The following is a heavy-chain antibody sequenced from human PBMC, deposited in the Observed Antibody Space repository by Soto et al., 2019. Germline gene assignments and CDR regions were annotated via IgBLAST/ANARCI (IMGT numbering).Heavy chain of an antibody. CDR2: IYPGDSXX. CDR1: GYSFTSYW. Sequence: PGESLKISCKGSGYSFTSYWIGWVRQMPGKGLEWMGIIYPGDSXXXXXXXFQGQVTISADKSISTAYLQWSSLKASDTAMYYCARQDCTNGVCRYYGMDVWGQGTTVTVSS. D-gene: IGHD2-8*01. J-gene: IGHJ6*02. CDR3: ARQDCTNGVCRYYGMDV. V-gene: IGHV5-51*01.